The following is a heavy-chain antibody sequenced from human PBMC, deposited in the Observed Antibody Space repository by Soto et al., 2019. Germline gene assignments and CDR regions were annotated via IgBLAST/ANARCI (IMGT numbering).Heavy chain of an antibody. CDR1: GGSISSGGYY. J-gene: IGHJ6*02. CDR3: ARVKLVLETPYTNYYYYGMDV. V-gene: IGHV4-31*03. Sequence: SETLSLTCTVSGGSISSGGYYWSWIRQHPGKGLEWTGYIYYSGSTYYNPSLKSRVTISVDTSKNQFSLKLSSVTAADTAVYYCARVKLVLETPYTNYYYYGMDVWGQGTTVTVSS. D-gene: IGHD4-4*01. CDR2: IYYSGST.